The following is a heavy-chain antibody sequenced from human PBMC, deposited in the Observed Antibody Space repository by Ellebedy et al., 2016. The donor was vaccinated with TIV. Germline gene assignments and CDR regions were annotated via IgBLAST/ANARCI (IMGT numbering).Heavy chain of an antibody. Sequence: GGSLRLSCAASGFTFSSYGMHWVRQAPGKGLEWVAGLWFDGDNRYYADSVKGRFTISRDNSKNTLYLQLSRLGAADTAVYYCARQGSGWYELDSWGQGTLVTVSS. CDR2: LWFDGDNR. J-gene: IGHJ4*02. CDR1: GFTFSSYG. V-gene: IGHV3-33*08. D-gene: IGHD6-19*01. CDR3: ARQGSGWYELDS.